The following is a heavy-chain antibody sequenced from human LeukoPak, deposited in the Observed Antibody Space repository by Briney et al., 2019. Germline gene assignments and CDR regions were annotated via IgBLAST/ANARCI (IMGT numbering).Heavy chain of an antibody. CDR3: ARDRGGGWEPDY. D-gene: IGHD1-26*01. CDR2: INPDSGGT. J-gene: IGHJ4*02. CDR1: GYTFTGYY. Sequence: ASVKVSCKASGYTFTGYYIHWVRQAPGQGLEWMAWINPDSGGTNYAQKFQGRVTMTRDTSISTAYMELSRLRSDDTAVYYCARDRGGGWEPDYWGQGTLVTVSS. V-gene: IGHV1-2*02.